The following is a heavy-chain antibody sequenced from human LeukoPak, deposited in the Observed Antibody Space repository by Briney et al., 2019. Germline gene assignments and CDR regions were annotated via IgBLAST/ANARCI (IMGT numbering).Heavy chain of an antibody. J-gene: IGHJ3*02. CDR2: IYTGNTDT. V-gene: IGHV5-51*01. Sequence: GESLKLSWKGSRSIFSSYWIGWVRQTPGKGLEWMGMIYTGNTDTTYSPSFHCQVTISADRSITTAYLQWSSLKASDTAMYYCARSPRDGYSDGVDDIWGQGTMVTVSS. CDR1: RSIFSSYW. D-gene: IGHD5-24*01. CDR3: ARSPRDGYSDGVDDI.